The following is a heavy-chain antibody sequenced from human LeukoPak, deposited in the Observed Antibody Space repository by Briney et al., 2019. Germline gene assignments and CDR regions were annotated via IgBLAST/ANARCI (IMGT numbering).Heavy chain of an antibody. CDR1: GYTFTSYG. V-gene: IGHV1-18*01. J-gene: IGHJ5*02. D-gene: IGHD3-10*01. CDR3: ARDGALSELWFGELFSASNWFDP. CDR2: ISAYNGNT. Sequence: ASVKVSCKASGYTFTSYGISWVRQAPGQGLEWMGWISAYNGNTNYAQKLQGRVTMTTDTSTSTAYMELRSLRSDDTAVYYCARDGALSELWFGELFSASNWFDPWGQGTLVTVSS.